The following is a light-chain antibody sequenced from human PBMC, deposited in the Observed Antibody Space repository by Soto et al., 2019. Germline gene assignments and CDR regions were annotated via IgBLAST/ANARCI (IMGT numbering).Light chain of an antibody. CDR2: GAS. J-gene: IGKJ3*01. Sequence: EIVLTQSPGTLSLSPGEEATLSCRASQSVDSNYLAWYQQKPGQTPRLIIYGASGRADGIPHRFSGSGFGTDFTLTISKVEPEDFAVYYCQQYGSSPIFTFGPGTKVDIK. CDR1: QSVDSNY. CDR3: QQYGSSPIFT. V-gene: IGKV3-20*01.